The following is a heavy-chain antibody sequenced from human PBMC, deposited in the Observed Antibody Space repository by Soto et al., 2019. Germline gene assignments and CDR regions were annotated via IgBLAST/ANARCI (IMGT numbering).Heavy chain of an antibody. D-gene: IGHD3-3*01. CDR1: GYSFTSYW. CDR2: IYPGDSDT. CDR3: ARHRDTDYDFWGGDGRRYSYYYGMDV. J-gene: IGHJ6*02. V-gene: IGHV5-51*01. Sequence: PGESLKISCKGSGYSFTSYWIGWVRQMPGKGLEWMGIIYPGDSDTRYSPSFQGQVTISADKSISTAYLQWSSLKASDTAMYYCARHRDTDYDFWGGDGRRYSYYYGMDVWGQGTTVTVSS.